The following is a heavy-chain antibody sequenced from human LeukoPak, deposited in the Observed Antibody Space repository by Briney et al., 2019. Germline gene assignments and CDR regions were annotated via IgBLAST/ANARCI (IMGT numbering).Heavy chain of an antibody. D-gene: IGHD2-2*01. J-gene: IGHJ6*03. CDR2: IIPVFCTA. Sequence: SSVKVSCKPSGGTFSSYAISWVRQAPGQGLEWRGGIIPVFCTANYAQKFPGRVTITAGECTRPPYMELSSLRSEDTAVYYCASNIVVVPAAEPRLHMDVGAKGTRVTVSS. V-gene: IGHV1-69*01. CDR3: ASNIVVVPAAEPRLHMDV. CDR1: GGTFSSYA.